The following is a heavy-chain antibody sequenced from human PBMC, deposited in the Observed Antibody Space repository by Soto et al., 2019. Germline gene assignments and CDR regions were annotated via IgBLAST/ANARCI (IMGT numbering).Heavy chain of an antibody. CDR1: GGSISSGGYY. CDR2: IYYSGST. CDR3: ARGPGTMAKIDY. D-gene: IGHD3-10*01. Sequence: QVQLQESGPGLVKPSQTLSLTCTVSGGSISSGGYYWSWIRQHPGKGLEWIGYIYYSGSTYYNPSRKSRVTISVDTPKNQSSRKLSSVTAADTAVYYRARGPGTMAKIDYWGQGTLVTVSS. J-gene: IGHJ4*02. V-gene: IGHV4-31*03.